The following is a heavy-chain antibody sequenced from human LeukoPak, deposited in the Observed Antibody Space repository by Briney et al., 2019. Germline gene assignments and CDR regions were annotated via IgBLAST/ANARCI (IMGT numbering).Heavy chain of an antibody. V-gene: IGHV1-18*01. J-gene: IGHJ5*02. CDR1: GYTFTNYA. CDR3: ARVQEYWFDP. CDR2: ISAYNGNT. Sequence: ASVKVSCKASGYTFTNYAISWVRQAPGQGLEWVGWISAYNGNTNYAQKLQGRVTMTTDTSTSTAYMELSSLRSEDTAVYYCARVQEYWFDPWGQGTLVTVSS.